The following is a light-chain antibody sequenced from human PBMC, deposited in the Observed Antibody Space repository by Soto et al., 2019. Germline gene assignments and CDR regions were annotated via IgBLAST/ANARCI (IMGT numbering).Light chain of an antibody. CDR3: SSYAGNYIYV. CDR2: AVS. Sequence: QSALTQPRSVSGSPGQSVTISCTRTSSYIGPYDHVAWYQQHPGKAPKLIIFAVSKRPSGVPDRFSGSKSGNTASLTISGLQAEDKADYYCSSYAGNYIYVFATGTKV. V-gene: IGLV2-11*01. J-gene: IGLJ1*01. CDR1: SSYIGPYDH.